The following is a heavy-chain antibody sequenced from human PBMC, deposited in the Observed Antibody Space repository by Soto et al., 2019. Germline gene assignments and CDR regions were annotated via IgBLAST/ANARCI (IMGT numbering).Heavy chain of an antibody. V-gene: IGHV3-66*01. J-gene: IGHJ6*03. CDR2: IYSGGST. D-gene: IGHD3-3*01. CDR1: GFTVSSNY. Sequence: GGSLRLSCAASGFTVSSNYMSWVRQAPGKGLEWVSVIYSGGSTYYADSVKGRFTISRDNSKNTLYLQMNSLRAEDTAVYYCAREYYDFWSGYSNGSGWYMDVWGKGTTVTVSS. CDR3: AREYYDFWSGYSNGSGWYMDV.